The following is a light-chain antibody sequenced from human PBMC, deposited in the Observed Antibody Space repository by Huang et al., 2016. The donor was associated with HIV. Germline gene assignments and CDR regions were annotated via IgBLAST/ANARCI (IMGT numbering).Light chain of an antibody. J-gene: IGKJ3*01. CDR3: LQDYNYPPT. Sequence: AIQMTQSPSSLSASVVDRVTITCRASQGIRNDLGWYQLKPGKAPKLLIYAASSLQSGVPSRFSGSGSGTDFTLIISSLQPEDFATYYCLQDYNYPPTFGPGTKVDIK. V-gene: IGKV1-6*01. CDR1: QGIRND. CDR2: AAS.